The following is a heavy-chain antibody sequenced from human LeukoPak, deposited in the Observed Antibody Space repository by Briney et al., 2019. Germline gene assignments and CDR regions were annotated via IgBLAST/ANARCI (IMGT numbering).Heavy chain of an antibody. J-gene: IGHJ5*02. V-gene: IGHV3-74*01. D-gene: IGHD6-25*01. Sequence: GGSLRLSCAASGFTFSSYWMHWVRQAPGKGLVWVSRINTDGSSTTYADSVKGRFTISRDNAKNTLYLQMNSLRADDTAVYYCAKQGSEYENWFDPWGQGTLVTVSS. CDR2: INTDGSST. CDR1: GFTFSSYW. CDR3: AKQGSEYENWFDP.